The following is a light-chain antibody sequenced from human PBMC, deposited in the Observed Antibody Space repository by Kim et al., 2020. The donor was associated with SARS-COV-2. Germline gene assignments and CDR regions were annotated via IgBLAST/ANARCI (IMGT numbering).Light chain of an antibody. V-gene: IGKV1-39*01. CDR3: QQSYRTPYT. CDR1: QSISRF. Sequence: ASVGDTITITCRASQSISRFLHWYEQKPGKAPKLLIYAASTLKSGVPPRFSGSGSGTDFTLAITSLQPEDFATYYCQQSYRTPYTFGQGTKVDIK. CDR2: AAS. J-gene: IGKJ2*01.